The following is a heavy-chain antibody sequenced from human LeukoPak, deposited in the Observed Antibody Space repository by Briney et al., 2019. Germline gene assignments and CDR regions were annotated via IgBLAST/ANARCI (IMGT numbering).Heavy chain of an antibody. V-gene: IGHV1-69*05. CDR2: IIPIFGTA. Sequence: ASVKVSCKASGGTFSSYAISWVRQAPGQGLGWMGRIIPIFGTANYAQKFQGRVTITTDESTSTAYMELSSLRSEDTAVYYCASGFGELLEDYFDYWGQGTLVTV. D-gene: IGHD3-10*01. J-gene: IGHJ4*02. CDR3: ASGFGELLEDYFDY. CDR1: GGTFSSYA.